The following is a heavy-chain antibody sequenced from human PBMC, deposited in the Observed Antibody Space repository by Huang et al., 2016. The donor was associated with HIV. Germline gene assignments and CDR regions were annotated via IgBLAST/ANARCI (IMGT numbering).Heavy chain of an antibody. CDR1: GGSISSHY. V-gene: IGHV4-59*03. J-gene: IGHJ4*02. CDR3: ASTYYYETSRPGEIDY. CDR2: ISYTGNT. Sequence: QVQLQESGPGLVKPSGTLSLTCSVSGGSISSHYWSWIRQPPGKGLEWIGDISYTGNTNYSPYLRSRVTMSIDTSKNQFSLRLRYVSAADTAIYYCASTYYYETSRPGEIDYWGQGTLVTVSS. D-gene: IGHD3-22*01.